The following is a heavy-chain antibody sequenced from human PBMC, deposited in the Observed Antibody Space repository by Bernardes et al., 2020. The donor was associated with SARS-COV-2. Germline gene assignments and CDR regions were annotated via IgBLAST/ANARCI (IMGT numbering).Heavy chain of an antibody. CDR1: GFTFEDYT. D-gene: IGHD3-3*01. CDR3: ATERQSLTVFGVGHDAFDF. CDR2: VSGDGSTT. J-gene: IGHJ3*01. V-gene: IGHV3-43*01. Sequence: GGSLRLSCAASGFTFEDYTMHWVRQVPGKGLEWVSLVSGDGSTTNYADSVKGRFIISRDSSRNTVHLQMDSLRKEDTALYYCATERQSLTVFGVGHDAFDFWGQGTMVTVSS.